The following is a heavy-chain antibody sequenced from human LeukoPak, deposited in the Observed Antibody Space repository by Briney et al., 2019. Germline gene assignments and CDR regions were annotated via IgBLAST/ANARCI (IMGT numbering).Heavy chain of an antibody. Sequence: SVKVSCKASGYTFTSYDINWVRQAPGQGLEWMGGIIPIFGTANYAQKFQGRVTITTDESTSTAYMELSSLRSEDTAVYYCARVRDYYDSSGYYHFDYWGQGTLVTVSS. D-gene: IGHD3-22*01. CDR2: IIPIFGTA. V-gene: IGHV1-69*05. J-gene: IGHJ4*02. CDR3: ARVRDYYDSSGYYHFDY. CDR1: GYTFTSYD.